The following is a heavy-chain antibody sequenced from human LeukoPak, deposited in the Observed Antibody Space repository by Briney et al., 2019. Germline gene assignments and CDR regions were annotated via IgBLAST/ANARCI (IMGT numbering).Heavy chain of an antibody. V-gene: IGHV3-48*01. CDR2: IGTTSGAI. D-gene: IGHD2-21*02. J-gene: IGHJ4*02. CDR3: ARFRTWGDKAFDY. CDR1: GFTFNAFG. Sequence: GGSLRLSCAASGFTFNAFGMNWVRQAPGKGLEWVSYIGTTSGAIYYADSVKGRFTISRGSAKNSLYLQMNSLRAEDTAVYYCARFRTWGDKAFDYWGRGTLVTVSS.